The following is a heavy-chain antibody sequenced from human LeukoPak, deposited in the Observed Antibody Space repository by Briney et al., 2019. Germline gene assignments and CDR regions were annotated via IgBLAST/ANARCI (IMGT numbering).Heavy chain of an antibody. Sequence: AGGSLRLSCAASGFSFSSYTMNWVRQAPGKGLEWVSAISVGGRSTYYADSVKGRFTLSRDNSKNTLYLQMNSLRAEDSAVYYCAKEAEGELYWGGYFEYWGQGTLVTVSS. D-gene: IGHD2-21*01. J-gene: IGHJ4*02. V-gene: IGHV3-23*01. CDR1: GFSFSSYT. CDR3: AKEAEGELYWGGYFEY. CDR2: ISVGGRST.